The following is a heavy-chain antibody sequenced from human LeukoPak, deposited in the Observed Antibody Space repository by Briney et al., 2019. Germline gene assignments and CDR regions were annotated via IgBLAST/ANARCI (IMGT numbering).Heavy chain of an antibody. V-gene: IGHV4-59*01. CDR2: IYYSGRT. D-gene: IGHD1-26*01. CDR1: GGSSSSYY. J-gene: IGHJ4*02. CDR3: ARVGATQYPRSSYFDY. Sequence: SETLSLTCTDSGGSSSSYYWRWMRQPPGKGVEGIGYIYYSGRTSYNTSHKRRVNISVEKSKKKFFLKMSSVTAADTAVYYCARVGATQYPRSSYFDYWGQGTLVTVSS.